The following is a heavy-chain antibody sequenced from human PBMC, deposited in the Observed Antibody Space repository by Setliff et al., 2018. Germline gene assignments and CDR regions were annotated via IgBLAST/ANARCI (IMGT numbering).Heavy chain of an antibody. CDR1: GFTFSSLW. CDR3: AKDVGITMIVVAPDAFDI. J-gene: IGHJ3*02. Sequence: GESLKISCTASGFTFSSLWMSWVRQAPGKGLEWVANINQGGGAQFYVDSVQGRFTIPRDNSKNTLYLQMNSLRAEDTAVYYCAKDVGITMIVVAPDAFDIWGQGTMVTVSS. V-gene: IGHV3-7*03. CDR2: INQGGGAQ. D-gene: IGHD3-22*01.